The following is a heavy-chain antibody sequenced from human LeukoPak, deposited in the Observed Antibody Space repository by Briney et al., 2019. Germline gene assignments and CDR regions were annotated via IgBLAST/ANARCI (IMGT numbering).Heavy chain of an antibody. CDR1: GFTFDDYA. CDR2: ISWNSGSI. CDR3: AKAPRGNDDYFDY. J-gene: IGHJ4*02. D-gene: IGHD3-16*01. V-gene: IGHV3-9*01. Sequence: GGSLRLSCAASGFTFDDYAMHWVRQAPGKGLEWVSGISWNSGSIGYADSVEGRFTISRDNAKNSLYLQMNSLRAEDTALYYCAKAPRGNDDYFDYWGQGTLVTVSS.